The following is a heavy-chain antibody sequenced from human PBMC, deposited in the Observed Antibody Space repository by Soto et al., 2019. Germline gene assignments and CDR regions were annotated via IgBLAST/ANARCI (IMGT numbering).Heavy chain of an antibody. Sequence: GGSLRLSCAASGFTFSSYAMSWVRQAPGKGLEWVSAISGSGGSTYYADSVKGRFTISRDNSKNTLYLQMNRLRAEDTAVYYCANPNRSGYSSTYDYWGQGTLVTVSS. CDR1: GFTFSSYA. CDR2: ISGSGGST. D-gene: IGHD6-13*01. J-gene: IGHJ4*02. CDR3: ANPNRSGYSSTYDY. V-gene: IGHV3-23*01.